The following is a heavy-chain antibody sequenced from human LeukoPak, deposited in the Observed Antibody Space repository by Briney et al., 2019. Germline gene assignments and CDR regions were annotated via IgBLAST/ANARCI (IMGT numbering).Heavy chain of an antibody. J-gene: IGHJ4*02. V-gene: IGHV4-34*01. CDR1: GGPFSGYY. Sequence: PSETLSLTCAVYGGPFSGYYWSWIRQPPGKGLEWIGEINHSGSTNYNPSLKSRVTMSVDTSKNQFSLKLSSVTAADTAVYYCARVGIVGATYYFDYWGQGTLVTVSS. CDR3: ARVGIVGATYYFDY. CDR2: INHSGST. D-gene: IGHD1-26*01.